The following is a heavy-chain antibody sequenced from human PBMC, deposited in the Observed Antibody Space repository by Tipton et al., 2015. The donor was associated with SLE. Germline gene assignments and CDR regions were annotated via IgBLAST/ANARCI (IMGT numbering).Heavy chain of an antibody. CDR2: IYRTGGS. CDR3: ARGTGVTGDLALFDL. V-gene: IGHV4-38-2*02. CDR1: GYSISSGYY. J-gene: IGHJ2*01. Sequence: TLSLTCSVSGYSISSGYYWGWIRQSPGKGLEWIATIYRTGGSYYNPSLKSRLTISVDTSKNQFSLKLSSVTAADTAVYYCARGTGVTGDLALFDLWGRGTLVAVSS. D-gene: IGHD7-27*01.